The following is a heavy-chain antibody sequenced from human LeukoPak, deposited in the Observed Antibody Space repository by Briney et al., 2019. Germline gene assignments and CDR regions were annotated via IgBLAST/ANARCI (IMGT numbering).Heavy chain of an antibody. CDR3: ARVRIHWRSCFHH. CDR2: SSAYTSNS. D-gene: IGHD1-1*01. V-gene: IGHV1-18*01. J-gene: IGHJ4*01. CDR1: GYSFSTSG. Sequence: ASVKVSCKASGYSFSTSGISWMRQAHGQGLEWMGWSSAYTSNSNYAQEFQDRVTMTTDTSTDTAYMELRSLRSNDTAVYYCARVRIHWRSCFHHWGQGTPVNLSS.